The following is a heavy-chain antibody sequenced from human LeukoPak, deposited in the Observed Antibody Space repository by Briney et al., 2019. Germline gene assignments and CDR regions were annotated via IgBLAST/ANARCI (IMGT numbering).Heavy chain of an antibody. CDR2: IYYSGNT. Sequence: SETLSLTCIVSGVSISSSNSYWGWIRQPPGKGLEWIGSIYYSGNTYYNASLKSQVSISIDTSKNQFSLRLTSVTAADTAVYYCARQTGSGLFILPGGQGTLVTASS. CDR1: GVSISSSNSY. CDR3: ARQTGSGLFILP. D-gene: IGHD3/OR15-3a*01. V-gene: IGHV4-39*01. J-gene: IGHJ4*02.